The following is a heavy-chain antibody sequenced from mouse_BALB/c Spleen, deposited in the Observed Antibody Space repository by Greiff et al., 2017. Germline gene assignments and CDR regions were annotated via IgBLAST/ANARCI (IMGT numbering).Heavy chain of an antibody. CDR3: ARCRLRAMDY. CDR2: ISSGSSTI. Sequence: EVQGVESGGGLVQPGGSRKLSCAASGFTFSSFGMHWVRQAPEKGLEWVAYISSGSSTIYYADTVKGRFTISRDNPKNTLFLQMTSLRSEDTAMYYCARCRLRAMDYWGQGTSVTVSS. CDR1: GFTFSSFG. J-gene: IGHJ4*01. V-gene: IGHV5-17*02. D-gene: IGHD1-2*01.